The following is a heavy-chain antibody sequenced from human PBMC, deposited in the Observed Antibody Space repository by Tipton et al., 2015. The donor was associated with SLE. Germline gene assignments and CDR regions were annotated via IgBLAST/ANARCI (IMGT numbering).Heavy chain of an antibody. D-gene: IGHD5-18*01. J-gene: IGHJ4*02. Sequence: SLRLSCAASGFTFSSYWMSWVRQAPGKGLEWVANIKQDGSEKYYVDSVKGRFTISRDNAKNTLYLQMNSLRAEDTAVYYCARAGVVDTAMLALDYWGQGTLVTVSS. V-gene: IGHV3-7*03. CDR2: IKQDGSEK. CDR3: ARAGVVDTAMLALDY. CDR1: GFTFSSYW.